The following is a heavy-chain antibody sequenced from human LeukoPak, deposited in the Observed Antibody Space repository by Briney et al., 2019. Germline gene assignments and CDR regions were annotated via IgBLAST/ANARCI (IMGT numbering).Heavy chain of an antibody. CDR2: IIPIFGTA. Sequence: SVKVSCKASGGTFSSYAISWVRQAPGQGLEWMGGIIPIFGTANYAQKFQGRVTITTDESTSAAYMELSSLRSEDTAVYYCASKSLVGATESDAFDIWGQGTMVTVSS. J-gene: IGHJ3*02. CDR1: GGTFSSYA. CDR3: ASKSLVGATESDAFDI. D-gene: IGHD1-26*01. V-gene: IGHV1-69*05.